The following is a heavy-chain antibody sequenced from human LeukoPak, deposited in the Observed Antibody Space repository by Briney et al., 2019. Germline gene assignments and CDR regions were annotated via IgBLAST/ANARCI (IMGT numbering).Heavy chain of an antibody. J-gene: IGHJ6*02. D-gene: IGHD6-6*01. CDR1: GGTFSSYG. CDR3: ARLDEYSSSSRYYGMDV. CDR2: IIPIFGTA. Sequence: SVKVSCKASGGTFSSYGISWVRQAPGQGLEWMGGIIPIFGTANYAQKFQGRVTITADESTSTAYMELSSLRSEDTAAYYCARLDEYSSSSRYYGMDVWGQGTTVTVSS. V-gene: IGHV1-69*13.